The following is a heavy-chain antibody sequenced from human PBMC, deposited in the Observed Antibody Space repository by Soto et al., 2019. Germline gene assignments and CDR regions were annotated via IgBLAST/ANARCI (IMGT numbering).Heavy chain of an antibody. J-gene: IGHJ6*02. V-gene: IGHV1-18*01. Sequence: GASVKVSCKASGYTFTSYGISWVRQAPGQGLEWMGWISAYNGNTNYAQKLQGRVTMTTDTSTSTAYMELRSLRSDDTAVYYCARDTKVVVITKDYYYYGMGVWGQGTTVTVSS. CDR3: ARDTKVVVITKDYYYYGMGV. D-gene: IGHD3-22*01. CDR1: GYTFTSYG. CDR2: ISAYNGNT.